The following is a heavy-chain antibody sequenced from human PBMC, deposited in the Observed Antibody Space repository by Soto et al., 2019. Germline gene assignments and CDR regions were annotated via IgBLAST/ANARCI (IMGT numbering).Heavy chain of an antibody. Sequence: GASVKVSCKVSGYALTELSMHWVRQAPGKGLEWMGGFDPEDGETIYAQKFQGRVTMTEDTSTDTAYMELSSLRSEDTAVYYCATTPNLGVVANGFDPWGQGTLVTVSS. CDR1: GYALTELS. CDR3: ATTPNLGVVANGFDP. D-gene: IGHD3-3*01. V-gene: IGHV1-24*01. CDR2: FDPEDGET. J-gene: IGHJ5*02.